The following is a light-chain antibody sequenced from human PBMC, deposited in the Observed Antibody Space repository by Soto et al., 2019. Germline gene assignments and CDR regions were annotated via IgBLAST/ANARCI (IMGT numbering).Light chain of an antibody. CDR1: KLGDKY. CDR2: QDV. CDR3: RAWDSITVV. Sequence: SYELTQPPSVSVSPGQTASITCSGDKLGDKYACWYQQKPGQSPVMVIYQDVKRPSGIPERFSGSNSGNTATLTISGTQAMDEADYYCRAWDSITVVFGGGTKLTVL. J-gene: IGLJ2*01. V-gene: IGLV3-1*01.